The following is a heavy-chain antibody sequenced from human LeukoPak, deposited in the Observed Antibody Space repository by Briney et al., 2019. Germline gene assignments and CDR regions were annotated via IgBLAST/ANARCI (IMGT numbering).Heavy chain of an antibody. V-gene: IGHV4-39*01. CDR3: ARQQLVPRFDP. Sequence: SETLSLTCTVSGGSISSSSYYWGWIRQPPGKGLEWIGSIYYSGSTYYNPSLKSRVTISVDTSKNQFSLKLSSVTAADAAVYYCARQQLVPRFDPWGQGTLVTVSS. CDR2: IYYSGST. D-gene: IGHD6-13*01. J-gene: IGHJ5*02. CDR1: GGSISSSSYY.